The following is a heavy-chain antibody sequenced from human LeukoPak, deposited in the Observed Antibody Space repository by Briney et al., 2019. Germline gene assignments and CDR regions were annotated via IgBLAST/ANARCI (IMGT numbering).Heavy chain of an antibody. CDR2: ISAYNGNT. CDR1: GYTFTSYG. Sequence: GASVKVSCKASGYTFTSYGNSWVRQAPGQGHERKGRISAYNGNTNYAQKLQGRVTMTTDTSTSTAYMELRSLRSDDTAVYYCARVKGDYDILTGYHIFDIWGQGTMVTVSS. J-gene: IGHJ3*02. V-gene: IGHV1-18*01. D-gene: IGHD3-9*01. CDR3: ARVKGDYDILTGYHIFDI.